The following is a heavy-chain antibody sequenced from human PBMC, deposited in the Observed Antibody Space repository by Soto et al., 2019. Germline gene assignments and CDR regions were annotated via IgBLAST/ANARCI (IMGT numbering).Heavy chain of an antibody. CDR2: ISYDGSNK. J-gene: IGHJ4*02. CDR3: ARDTTYYYDSSGYYFGY. CDR1: GFTFSSYA. V-gene: IGHV3-30-3*01. D-gene: IGHD3-22*01. Sequence: GGSLRLSCAASGFTFSSYAMHWVRQAPGKWLEWVAVISYDGSNKYYADSVKGRFTISRDNSKNTLYLQMNSLRAEDTAVYYCARDTTYYYDSSGYYFGYWGQGXLVTVYS.